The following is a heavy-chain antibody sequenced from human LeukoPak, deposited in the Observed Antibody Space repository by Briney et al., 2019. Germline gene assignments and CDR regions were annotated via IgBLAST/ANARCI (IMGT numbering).Heavy chain of an antibody. D-gene: IGHD2-15*01. CDR3: ARGRGYCSGGSCYTRDYYMDV. Sequence: PSETLSLTCTVSDGSFISSGYYWGWIRQPPGKGLEWIGSIYYSGSTYYNPSLKSRVTISVDTSKNQFSPKLRSVTAADTAVYYCARGRGYCSGGSCYTRDYYMDVWGKGTTVTVSS. V-gene: IGHV4-39*07. CDR2: IYYSGST. CDR1: DGSFISSGYY. J-gene: IGHJ6*03.